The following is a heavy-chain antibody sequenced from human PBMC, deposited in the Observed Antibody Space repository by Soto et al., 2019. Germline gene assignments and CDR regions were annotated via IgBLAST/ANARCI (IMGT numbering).Heavy chain of an antibody. D-gene: IGHD2-21*01. J-gene: IGHJ4*02. CDR1: GFTFSSYA. Sequence: EVQVLQSGGGLVQPGGSLRLSCAASGFTFSSYAMSCVRQAPGKGLEWVSVIRGSGDSTYYADSVKGRFTISRDNSKNTMYLQMSSLRAEDTAAYYCAKLPLAIQYFDYWGQGTLVTVSS. V-gene: IGHV3-23*01. CDR2: IRGSGDST. CDR3: AKLPLAIQYFDY.